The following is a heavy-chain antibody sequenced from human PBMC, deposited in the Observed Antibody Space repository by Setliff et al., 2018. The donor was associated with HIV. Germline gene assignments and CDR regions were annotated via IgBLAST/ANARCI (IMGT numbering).Heavy chain of an antibody. V-gene: IGHV4-39*01. Sequence: LSLTCTVSGASISSSSHHCAWVRQPPGKGLEYIGNINYTGSTHHNPSLESRVATSVDTSKNQFTLKLSSVTAADTAVYYCARIVRWELVATSTFFYYYMDVWGKGTTVTVSS. CDR3: ARIVRWELVATSTFFYYYMDV. J-gene: IGHJ6*03. D-gene: IGHD1-26*01. CDR1: GASISSSSHH. CDR2: INYTGST.